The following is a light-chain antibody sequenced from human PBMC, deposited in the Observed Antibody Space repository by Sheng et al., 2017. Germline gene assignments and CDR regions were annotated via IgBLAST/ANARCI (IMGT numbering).Light chain of an antibody. V-gene: IGKV3-11*01. CDR3: QQRSTWPLIT. Sequence: EIVLTQSPATLSLSPGDTATLSCRTSQSVSSSYLAWYQQKPGQAPRLLINDASNTATGIPARFSGSGSGTDFTLTISSLEPEDFAVYYCQQRSTWPLITFGQGTRLEIK. CDR1: QSVSSSY. CDR2: DAS. J-gene: IGKJ5*01.